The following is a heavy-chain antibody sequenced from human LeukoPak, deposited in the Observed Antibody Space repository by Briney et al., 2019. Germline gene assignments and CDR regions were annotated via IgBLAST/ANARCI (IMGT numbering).Heavy chain of an antibody. CDR3: ARPLRGSGGLLHEY. J-gene: IGHJ4*02. D-gene: IGHD2-15*01. V-gene: IGHV3-48*02. Sequence: GGSLRLSCAASGFTFSSHDMNWVRQAPGKGLEWVSYISSSSGTIYYADSVKGRFTIYRDNAKNSLYLQRNSLRDEDTAVYYCARPLRGSGGLLHEYWGQGTLVTVSS. CDR1: GFTFSSHD. CDR2: ISSSSGTI.